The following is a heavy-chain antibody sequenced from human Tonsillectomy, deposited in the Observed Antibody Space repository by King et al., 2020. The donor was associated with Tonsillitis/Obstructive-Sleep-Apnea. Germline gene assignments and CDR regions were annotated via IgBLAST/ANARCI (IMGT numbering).Heavy chain of an antibody. V-gene: IGHV4-34*01. CDR2: INHTGGT. Sequence: VQLQQWGAGLLKPSETLSLTCAVSGGSFSGYHWGWIRQPPGKGLEWIGEINHTGGTNYNPSLKSRVTISVVTFNNQFSLKLTSVTAADTAVYYCAHDYGGAMDVWGKGTTVTVSS. CDR3: AHDYGGAMDV. J-gene: IGHJ6*04. CDR1: GGSFSGYH. D-gene: IGHD4-17*01.